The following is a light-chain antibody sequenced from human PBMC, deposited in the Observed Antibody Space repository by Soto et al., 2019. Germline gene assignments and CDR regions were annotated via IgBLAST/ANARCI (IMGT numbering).Light chain of an antibody. Sequence: IGLTQSPGTLALSAGERATLSCRASQTVRNNYLAWYQQKPGQAPRLLICDASSRATGIPDRFSGGGSGTDFTLTISRLEPEDFAVYYCQQFSSYPLTFGGGTKVDI. J-gene: IGKJ4*01. V-gene: IGKV3-20*01. CDR1: QTVRNNY. CDR2: DAS. CDR3: QQFSSYPLT.